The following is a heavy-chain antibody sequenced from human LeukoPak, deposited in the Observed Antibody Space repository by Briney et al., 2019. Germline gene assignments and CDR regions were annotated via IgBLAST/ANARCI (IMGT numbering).Heavy chain of an antibody. CDR3: ARGDSGGMDY. CDR2: ISSSSSYI. CDR1: GFTVSSNY. J-gene: IGHJ4*02. D-gene: IGHD3-16*01. Sequence: PGGSLRLSCAASGFTVSSNYMNWVRRAPGKGLEWVSSISSSSSYIYYADSVKGRFTISRDNANNSLYLQMNSLRAEDTTVYYCARGDSGGMDYWGQGTLVTVSS. V-gene: IGHV3-21*01.